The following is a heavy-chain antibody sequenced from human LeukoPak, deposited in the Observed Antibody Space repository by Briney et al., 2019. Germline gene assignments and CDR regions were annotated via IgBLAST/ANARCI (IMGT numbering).Heavy chain of an antibody. V-gene: IGHV3-21*01. J-gene: IGHJ3*02. CDR1: GFTFSSYW. CDR2: ISSSSSYI. Sequence: PGGSLRLSCAASGFTFSSYWMHWVRQAPGKGLEWVSSISSSSSYIHSADSVRGRFTISRDNAKNSLFLQMNSLRAEDTAVYYCARDEWGDAFVIWGQGTMVTVFS. D-gene: IGHD1-26*01. CDR3: ARDEWGDAFVI.